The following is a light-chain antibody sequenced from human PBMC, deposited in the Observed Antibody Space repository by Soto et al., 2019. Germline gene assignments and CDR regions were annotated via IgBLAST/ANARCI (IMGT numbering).Light chain of an antibody. CDR1: QGIGDT. V-gene: IGKV3D-15*01. J-gene: IGKJ1*01. Sequence: EIMMKQSPATLSVTPGGRATLSCRASQGIGDTLAWYQHKPGQTPRLLIYLTSNRAAGVPSRFSAWGSETDFTLTISDVQPEEFAVYYCHQRQSWPRTFGQGTKVDIK. CDR2: LTS. CDR3: HQRQSWPRT.